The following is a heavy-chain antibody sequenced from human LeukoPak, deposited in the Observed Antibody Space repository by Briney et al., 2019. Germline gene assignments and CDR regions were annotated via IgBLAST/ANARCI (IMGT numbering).Heavy chain of an antibody. V-gene: IGHV3-33*06. J-gene: IGHJ6*03. CDR1: GFTFSNAG. D-gene: IGHD2-15*01. CDR2: IWSDGSNE. Sequence: GGSLRLSCAASGFTFSNAGMYWVRQPPGKGLEWVAVIWSDGSNECYADSVKGRFTISRDNSKDTLYLQMNSLRAEDTALYYCAKGISGYYYYMDVWGKGTTVIVSS. CDR3: AKGISGYYYYMDV.